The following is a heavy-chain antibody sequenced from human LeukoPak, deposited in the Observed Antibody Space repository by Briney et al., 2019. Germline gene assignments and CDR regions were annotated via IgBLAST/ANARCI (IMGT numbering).Heavy chain of an antibody. V-gene: IGHV3-23*01. CDR3: AKDSPPGYFDWLTTSARDAFDI. CDR2: ISGSGGST. D-gene: IGHD3-9*01. CDR1: GFTFSSYG. J-gene: IGHJ3*02. Sequence: PGGSLRLSCAASGFTFSSYGMSWVRQAPGKGLEWVSAISGSGGSTYYADSVKGRFTISRDNSKNTLYLQMNSLRAEDTAVYYCAKDSPPGYFDWLTTSARDAFDIWGQGTMVTVSS.